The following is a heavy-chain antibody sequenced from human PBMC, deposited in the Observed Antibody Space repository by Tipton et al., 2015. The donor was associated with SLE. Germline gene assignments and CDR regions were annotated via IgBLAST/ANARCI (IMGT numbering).Heavy chain of an antibody. J-gene: IGHJ2*01. CDR2: IYSGGST. D-gene: IGHD2-21*02. Sequence: GLVKPSETLSLTCTVSGDSISRDYWSWIRQPPGGGLEWVAYIYSGGSTNFNPLLKSRLSISLDSAKSQVSLNLTSVTAADTAVYYCARGSLFSVTGLHRRYFDLWGRGTLVIVSS. V-gene: IGHV4-59*01. CDR1: GDSISRDY. CDR3: ARGSLFSVTGLHRRYFDL.